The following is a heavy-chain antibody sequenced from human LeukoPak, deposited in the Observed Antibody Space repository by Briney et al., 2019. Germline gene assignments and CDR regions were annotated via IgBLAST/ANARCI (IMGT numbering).Heavy chain of an antibody. D-gene: IGHD3/OR15-3a*01. CDR3: ARDQSLWTGYYIWNYFDP. Sequence: PSETLSLTCSVSGDSIRSYHWSWILQPPGKGLEWIGYISYSGSTKYNPSLKSRVSISVDTSKNQFSLNLTSVTAADTAVYYCARDQSLWTGYYIWNYFDPWGQGTLVTVSS. V-gene: IGHV4-59*01. CDR2: ISYSGST. CDR1: GDSIRSYH. J-gene: IGHJ5*02.